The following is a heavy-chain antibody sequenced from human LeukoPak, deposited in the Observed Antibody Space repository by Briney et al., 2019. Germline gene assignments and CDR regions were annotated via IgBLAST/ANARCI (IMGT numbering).Heavy chain of an antibody. D-gene: IGHD3-22*01. CDR2: INPSGGST. CDR1: GYTFTSYY. J-gene: IGHJ4*02. Sequence: ASVKVSSKASGYTFTSYYMHWVRQAPGQGLEWMGIINPSGGSTSYAQKFQGRVTMTRDTSTSTVYMELSSLRSEDTAVYYCARGLPYYYDSSGYHSHYYFDYWGQGTLVTVSS. CDR3: ARGLPYYYDSSGYHSHYYFDY. V-gene: IGHV1-46*01.